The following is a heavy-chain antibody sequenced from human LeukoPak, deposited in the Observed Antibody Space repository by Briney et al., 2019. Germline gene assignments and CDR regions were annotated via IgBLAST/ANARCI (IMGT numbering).Heavy chain of an antibody. CDR1: EFIFSDYA. CDR3: ARATRNGYDY. Sequence: PGGSLRLSCAASEFIFSDYAMGWVRQAPGKGLEWVSTIDKTTYPTFYADSVKGRFTISRDNSKNTLYLQMTSLRAEDTAMYYCARATRNGYDYWGQGTLVTVSS. V-gene: IGHV3-23*05. J-gene: IGHJ4*02. D-gene: IGHD5-24*01. CDR2: IDKTTYPT.